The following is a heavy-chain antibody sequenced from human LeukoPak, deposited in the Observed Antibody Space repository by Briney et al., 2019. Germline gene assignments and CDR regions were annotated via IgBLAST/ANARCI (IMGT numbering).Heavy chain of an antibody. V-gene: IGHV1-2*02. CDR2: INPNSGDT. D-gene: IGHD3-10*02. J-gene: IGHJ3*02. CDR1: EYTLTGYY. CDR3: ARDVRSTDAFDI. Sequence: ASVKVSCKTSEYTLTGYYIHWVRQAPGQGLEWMGWINPNSGDTKYGQRFQGRVTMTRDTSIRTAYMELSGLRSDDTAMYYCARDVRSTDAFDIWGQGTMLTVSS.